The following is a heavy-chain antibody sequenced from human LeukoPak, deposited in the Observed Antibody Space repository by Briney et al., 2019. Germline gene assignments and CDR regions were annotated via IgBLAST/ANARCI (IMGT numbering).Heavy chain of an antibody. D-gene: IGHD6-19*01. CDR1: GGSISNKY. CDR3: ARRLASSGWYRFDY. J-gene: IGHJ4*02. Sequence: PSETLSLTCSISGGSISNKYWSWIRQPPGKGLEWIGYIYYTGSTNYNPSLKSRVTISVDTSKNQFSLKLSSVTAADTAVYYCARRLASSGWYRFDYWGQGTLVTVSS. V-gene: IGHV4-59*08. CDR2: IYYTGST.